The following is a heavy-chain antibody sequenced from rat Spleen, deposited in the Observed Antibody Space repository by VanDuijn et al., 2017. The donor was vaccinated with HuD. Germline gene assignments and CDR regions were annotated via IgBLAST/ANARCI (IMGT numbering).Heavy chain of an antibody. CDR2: INSAGST. J-gene: IGHJ4*01. V-gene: IGHV3-3*01. CDR3: VRDYYDGTYYLYVMDA. Sequence: EVQLQESGPGLVKPSQSLSLTCSVTVYSITSSYRWSWIRKFPGNKLEWMGYINSAGSTNYNPSLKSRISITRDTSKNQFFLQVNSVTTEDTATYYCVRDYYDGTYYLYVMDAWGQGASVTVSS. CDR1: VYSITSSYR. D-gene: IGHD1-12*02.